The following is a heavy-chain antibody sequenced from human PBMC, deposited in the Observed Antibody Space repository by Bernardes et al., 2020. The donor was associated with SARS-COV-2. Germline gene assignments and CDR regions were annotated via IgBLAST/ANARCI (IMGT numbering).Heavy chain of an antibody. V-gene: IGHV1-18*01. CDR3: ARGQYYDFWSGYQDYGMDV. CDR1: GYTFTSYG. CDR2: ISAYNGNT. J-gene: IGHJ6*02. Sequence: ASVKVSCKASGYTFTSYGISWVRQAPGQGLEWMGWISAYNGNTNYAQKLQGRVTMTTDTSTSTAYMELRSLRSDDTAVYYCARGQYYDFWSGYQDYGMDVWGQGTTVTVSS. D-gene: IGHD3-3*01.